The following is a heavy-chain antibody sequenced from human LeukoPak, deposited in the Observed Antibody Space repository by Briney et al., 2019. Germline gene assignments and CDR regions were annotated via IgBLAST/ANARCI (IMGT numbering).Heavy chain of an antibody. Sequence: GESLKISCKGSGYSFTNYWLGWVRQMPGKGLEWMGIIYPGDSDTRYSPSFQGQVTISADKSISTAYLQWSSLKASDTAMYYCARGAQVYYDSTAFDIWGQGAMVTVSS. CDR2: IYPGDSDT. CDR1: GYSFTNYW. V-gene: IGHV5-51*01. D-gene: IGHD3-22*01. J-gene: IGHJ3*02. CDR3: ARGAQVYYDSTAFDI.